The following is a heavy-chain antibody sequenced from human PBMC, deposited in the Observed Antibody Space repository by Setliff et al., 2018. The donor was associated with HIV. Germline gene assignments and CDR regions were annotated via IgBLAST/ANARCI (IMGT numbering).Heavy chain of an antibody. CDR2: THASGTT. D-gene: IGHD2-21*02. J-gene: IGHJ4*02. V-gene: IGHV4-4*07. Sequence: KASETLSLTCTVSGGFISGDFWTWIRQLAGEGLEWIGRTHASGTTQCEPSLKNRCSMSIDTSKNQFSLKLSSVTAADTAVYYCARQTATGTSATFGSWGQGSLVTVSS. CDR1: GGFISGDF. CDR3: ARQTATGTSATFGS.